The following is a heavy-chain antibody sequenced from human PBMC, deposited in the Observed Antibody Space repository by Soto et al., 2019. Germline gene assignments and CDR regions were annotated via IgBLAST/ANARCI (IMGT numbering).Heavy chain of an antibody. CDR3: ARESEDLTSNFDY. CDR1: GFTFTRYS. Sequence: PGGSLRLSCAASGFTFTRYSMNWVRQAPGKGLEWVSSISSTTNYIYYADSMKGRFTVSRDNAKNSVYLEMNSLSAEDTAVYYCARESEDLTSNFDYWGQETLVTVSS. CDR2: ISSTTNYI. V-gene: IGHV3-21*01. J-gene: IGHJ4*02.